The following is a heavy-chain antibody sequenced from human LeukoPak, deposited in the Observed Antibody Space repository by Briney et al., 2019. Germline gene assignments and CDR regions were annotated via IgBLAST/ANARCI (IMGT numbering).Heavy chain of an antibody. V-gene: IGHV3-23*01. CDR2: ISGSGGST. D-gene: IGHD1-26*01. CDR1: GFTFDDYG. J-gene: IGHJ4*02. Sequence: GGSLRLSCAASGFTFDDYGMSWVRRAPGKGLEWVSAISGSGGSTYFAGSVRGRFTIPRDNSKNTLYLQMNSLRAEDTAVYYCVKVRGSYLFDYWGQGTLVTVSS. CDR3: VKVRGSYLFDY.